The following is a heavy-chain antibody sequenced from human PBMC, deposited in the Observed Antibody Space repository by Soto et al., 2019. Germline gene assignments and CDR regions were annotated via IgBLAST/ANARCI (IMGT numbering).Heavy chain of an antibody. V-gene: IGHV4-30-4*01. J-gene: IGHJ4*01. CDR1: GGSISSGDYY. D-gene: IGHD5-18*01. CDR3: ASNSYGYTSYDY. Sequence: QVQLQESGPGLVKPSQTLSLTCTVSGGSISSGDYYWSWIRQPPGKGLEWIGYISYSGSTYYNPSPKSRVTISVDTSKNQSSPKRISVTAACTAVYYCASNSYGYTSYDYWGDGALVTVSS. CDR2: ISYSGST.